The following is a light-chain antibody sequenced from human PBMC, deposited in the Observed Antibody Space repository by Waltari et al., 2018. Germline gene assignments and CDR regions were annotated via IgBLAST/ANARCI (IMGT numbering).Light chain of an antibody. V-gene: IGLV1-40*01. Sequence: QSVLTQSPSVSGAPGQRVTISCTGSSSNIGAGYDVHWYQPLPGTAPKLLIYGNSNRPSGIPDRFSGSKSGTSASLAITGLQAEDEADYYCQSYDSSLSGSVFGGGTKLTVL. CDR2: GNS. CDR1: SSNIGAGYD. CDR3: QSYDSSLSGSV. J-gene: IGLJ2*01.